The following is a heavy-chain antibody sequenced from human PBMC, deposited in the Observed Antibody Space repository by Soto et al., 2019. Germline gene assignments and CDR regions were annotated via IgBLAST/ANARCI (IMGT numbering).Heavy chain of an antibody. CDR2: IYSRGNT. Sequence: PSETLSLTCTVSAGSIGSGFYYWSWIRQHPGKGLEWIGYIYSRGNTYYNPSLKSRVTISLDTSDNQFSLTLSSVTAADAAVYYGATITCCYYMDVWGKETTVTVSS. CDR1: AGSIGSGFYY. D-gene: IGHD2-15*01. J-gene: IGHJ6*03. V-gene: IGHV4-31*03. CDR3: ATITCCYYMDV.